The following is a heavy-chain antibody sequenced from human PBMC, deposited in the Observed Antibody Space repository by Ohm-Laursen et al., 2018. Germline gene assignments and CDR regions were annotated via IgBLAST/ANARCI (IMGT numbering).Heavy chain of an antibody. CDR1: GGSIRTYY. D-gene: IGHD6-6*01. Sequence: TLSLTCTVSGGSIRTYYWSWIRQPPGKGLEWIGHVYYSGSTNYSPSVKSRVTISVDRSKSQFSLKLSSVTAADTAVYYCARHGGYSSSPSRWGQGTLVTVSS. CDR2: VYYSGST. J-gene: IGHJ4*02. CDR3: ARHGGYSSSPSR. V-gene: IGHV4-59*08.